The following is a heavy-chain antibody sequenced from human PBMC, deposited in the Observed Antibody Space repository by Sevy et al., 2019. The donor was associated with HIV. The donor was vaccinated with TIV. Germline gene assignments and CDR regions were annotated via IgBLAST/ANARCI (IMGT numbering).Heavy chain of an antibody. J-gene: IGHJ4*02. Sequence: GGSLRLSCAASGLTFSSHAMHWVRQAPGKGLEWVGVISYEAGNTKYYAESVKGRFTISRDNSKNTLYLQMNSLRAEDTAVYFCARDSGYSINYSPGGYWGQGTLVTVSS. CDR3: ARDSGYSINYSPGGY. CDR2: ISYEAGNTK. V-gene: IGHV3-30-3*01. D-gene: IGHD2-21*01. CDR1: GLTFSSHA.